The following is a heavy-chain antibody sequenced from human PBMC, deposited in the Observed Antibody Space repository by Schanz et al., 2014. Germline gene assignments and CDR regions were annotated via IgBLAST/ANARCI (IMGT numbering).Heavy chain of an antibody. D-gene: IGHD1-26*01. V-gene: IGHV3-23*01. CDR3: AKDGRLPYSGTGSDFDY. CDR2: MIGSGSSV. J-gene: IGHJ4*02. Sequence: EVQFLESGGGLVQPGGSLRLSCAASGFTFSIYGMSWVRQAPGKGLEWVSRMIGSGSSVFYADSVKGRFTISRDNLKNTVYLQMNSLRAGDTAVYYCAKDGRLPYSGTGSDFDYWGQGTLVAVSS. CDR1: GFTFSIYG.